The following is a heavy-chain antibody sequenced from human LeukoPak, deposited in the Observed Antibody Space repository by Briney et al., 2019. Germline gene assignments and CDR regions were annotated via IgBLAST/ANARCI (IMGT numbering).Heavy chain of an antibody. Sequence: GSLRLSCVASGFTFSSYNMNWVRQAPGKGLEWLSYISSSGSVRHYADSVKGRFTISRDNAKSSLYLQMNSLRVEDTAVYYCARDPRNKGFDPWGQGTLVTVSS. CDR1: GFTFSSYN. CDR3: ARDPRNKGFDP. CDR2: ISSSGSVR. J-gene: IGHJ5*02. V-gene: IGHV3-48*04. D-gene: IGHD1/OR15-1a*01.